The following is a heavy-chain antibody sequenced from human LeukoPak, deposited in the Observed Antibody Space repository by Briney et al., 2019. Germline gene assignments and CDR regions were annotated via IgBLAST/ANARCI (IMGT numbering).Heavy chain of an antibody. V-gene: IGHV1-24*01. CDR3: ASYSGSYNGWFDP. CDR1: GYTLTELS. D-gene: IGHD1-26*01. Sequence: GASVKVSCKVSGYTLTELSMHWVRQAPGKGLEWMGGFDPEDGETIYAQRFQGRVTMTEDTSTDTAYMELSSLRSEDTAVYYCASYSGSYNGWFDPWGQGTLVTVSS. J-gene: IGHJ5*02. CDR2: FDPEDGET.